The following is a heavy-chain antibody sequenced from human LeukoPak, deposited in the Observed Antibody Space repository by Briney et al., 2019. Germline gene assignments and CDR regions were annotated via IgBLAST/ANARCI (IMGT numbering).Heavy chain of an antibody. J-gene: IGHJ4*02. CDR1: GFILSSYA. CDR2: TQHDGDDK. D-gene: IGHD1-1*01. V-gene: IGHV3-30*02. Sequence: GGSLRLSCAASGFILSSYAMHWVRQAPGKGLEWVAFTQHDGDDKYYADSVKGRFTISRDNSKNTLYLQMNSLRAEDTAVYYCAKVLPGPFHYWGQGTLVTVSS. CDR3: AKVLPGPFHY.